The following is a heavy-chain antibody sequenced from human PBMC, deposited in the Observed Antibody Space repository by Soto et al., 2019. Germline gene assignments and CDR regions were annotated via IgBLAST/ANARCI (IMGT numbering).Heavy chain of an antibody. D-gene: IGHD3-9*01. J-gene: IGHJ4*02. CDR2: IYSGGST. CDR3: ARVYYYDILTGPFDY. CDR1: GFTVSSNY. Sequence: GGSLRLSCAASGFTVSSNYMSWVRQAPGKGLEWVSVIYSGGSTYYADSVKGRFTISRDNSKNTLYLQMGSLRAEDMAVYYCARVYYYDILTGPFDYCGQGTLVTVSS. V-gene: IGHV3-53*05.